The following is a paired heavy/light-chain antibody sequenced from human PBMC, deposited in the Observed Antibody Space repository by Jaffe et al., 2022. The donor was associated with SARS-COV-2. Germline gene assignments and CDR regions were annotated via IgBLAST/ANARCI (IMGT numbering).Light chain of an antibody. J-gene: IGKJ2*01. Sequence: DIVMTQSPDSLAVSLGERATINCKSSQSVLYRSNNQNYLAWYQQKLGQPPKLLIYWASTRESGVPDRFSGSGSGTDFTLTISSLQAEDVAVYYCMQFYTTPVFGQGTKLELK. CDR1: QSVLYRSNNQNY. CDR2: WAS. CDR3: MQFYTTPV. V-gene: IGKV4-1*01.
Heavy chain of an antibody. J-gene: IGHJ4*02. CDR2: ISAGNGDT. Sequence: QVQLVQSGTEVKKPGASVKLSCKASGYTFRSYAVHWVRQAPGQRLEWMGWISAGNGDTKYSQKFQDRVTMTRDTSASTVYMDLSSLRSDDTALYYCARSSSALLLDYWGQGTLVTVSS. CDR3: ARSSSALLLDY. V-gene: IGHV1-3*01. CDR1: GYTFRSYA. D-gene: IGHD3-22*01.